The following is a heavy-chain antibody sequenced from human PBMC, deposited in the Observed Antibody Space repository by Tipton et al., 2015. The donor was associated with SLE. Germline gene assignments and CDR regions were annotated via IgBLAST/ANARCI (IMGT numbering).Heavy chain of an antibody. CDR1: GFTFSTYA. CDR2: ISYDGSNK. CDR3: ASSLLTGIDY. Sequence: RSLRLSCAASGFTFSTYAMLWVRQAPGKGLEWVAVISYDGSNKYYADSVKGRFTISRDNSKNTLYLQMNSLRAEDTAVYYCASSLLTGIDYWGQGTRVTVSS. V-gene: IGHV3-30*04. J-gene: IGHJ4*02. D-gene: IGHD6-13*01.